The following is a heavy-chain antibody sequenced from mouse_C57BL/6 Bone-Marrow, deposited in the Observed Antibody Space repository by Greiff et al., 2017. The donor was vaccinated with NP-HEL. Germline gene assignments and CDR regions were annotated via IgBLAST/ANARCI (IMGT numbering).Heavy chain of an antibody. Sequence: EVQLQESVAELVRPGASVKLSCTASGFNIKNTYMHWVKQRPEQGLEWIGRIDPANGNTKYAPKFQGKATITADTSSNTAYLQLSSLTSEDTAIYYCATPRQLRLQAFAYWGQGTLVTVSA. V-gene: IGHV14-3*01. D-gene: IGHD3-2*02. CDR1: GFNIKNTY. CDR3: ATPRQLRLQAFAY. CDR2: IDPANGNT. J-gene: IGHJ3*01.